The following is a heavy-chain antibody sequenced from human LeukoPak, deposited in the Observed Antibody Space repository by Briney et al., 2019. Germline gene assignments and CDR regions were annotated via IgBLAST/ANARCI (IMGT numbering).Heavy chain of an antibody. CDR2: ISGSGGST. J-gene: IGHJ6*02. CDR3: AKFRGDDYYYGMDV. V-gene: IGHV3-23*01. CDR1: GFTFSSYA. Sequence: GGSLRLSCAASGFTFSSYAMSWVRQAPGKGLEWVSAISGSGGSTYYADSVKGRFTISRDNSKNTLYLQMNSLRAEDTAVYYCAKFRGDDYYYGMDVWGQGTTVTVSS.